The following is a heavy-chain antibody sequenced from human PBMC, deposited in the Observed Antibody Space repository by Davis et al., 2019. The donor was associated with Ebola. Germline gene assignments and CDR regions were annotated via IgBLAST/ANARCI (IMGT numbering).Heavy chain of an antibody. CDR3: ARGTWNYDYHYAMDV. D-gene: IGHD1-1*01. Sequence: SETLSLTCTVSGGSISSGGYYWSWIRQHPGKGLEWIGYIYYSGNTYYNPTLKSRVTISTDTPKNQFSLKMNSVTAADTAVYFCARGTWNYDYHYAMDVWGKGTTVTVSS. CDR1: GGSISSGGYY. J-gene: IGHJ6*04. CDR2: IYYSGNT. V-gene: IGHV4-31*03.